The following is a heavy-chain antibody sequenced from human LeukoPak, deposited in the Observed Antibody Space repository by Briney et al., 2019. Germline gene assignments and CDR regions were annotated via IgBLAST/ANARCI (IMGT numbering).Heavy chain of an antibody. V-gene: IGHV3-30-3*01. J-gene: IGHJ4*02. CDR3: ARDRVGATDYFDY. CDR1: GFTFSSYA. Sequence: GGSLRLSCAASGFTFSSYAMHWVRQAPGKGLEWAAVISYDGSNKYYADSVKGRFTISRDNSKNTLYLQMNSLRAEDTAVYYCARDRVGATDYFDYWGQGTLVTVSS. D-gene: IGHD1-26*01. CDR2: ISYDGSNK.